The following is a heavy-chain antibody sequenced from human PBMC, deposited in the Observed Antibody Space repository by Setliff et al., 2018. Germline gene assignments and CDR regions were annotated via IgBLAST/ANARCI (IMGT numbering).Heavy chain of an antibody. CDR1: GGPINSDRYY. V-gene: IGHV4-39*01. J-gene: IGHJ4*02. CDR3: ASHPRVTIFGVVAFDY. CDR2: MYSSGST. Sequence: SETLSLTCTVSGGPINSDRYYWGWIRQPPGKGLEWIGSMYSSGSTYYNPSLKSRVPISVDTSQNQFSLKLSSVTAADTAAYYCASHPRVTIFGVVAFDYWGQGILVTVSS. D-gene: IGHD3-3*01.